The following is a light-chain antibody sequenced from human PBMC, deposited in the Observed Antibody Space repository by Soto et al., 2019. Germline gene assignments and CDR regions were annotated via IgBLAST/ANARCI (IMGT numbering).Light chain of an antibody. CDR1: ESLSTKA. Sequence: EIVLTQSPGTLSLSPGETATVSCRAPESLSTKALAWYQQKPSQAPSLLIYGAFTRDAAIPDRFNGSGSGTDFALTISRLELEDSAVYYCQQYGVSPLTFGPGTKVEIK. V-gene: IGKV3-20*01. J-gene: IGKJ3*01. CDR3: QQYGVSPLT. CDR2: GAF.